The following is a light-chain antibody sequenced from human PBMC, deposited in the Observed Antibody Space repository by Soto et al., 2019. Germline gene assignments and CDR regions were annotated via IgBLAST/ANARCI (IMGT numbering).Light chain of an antibody. CDR1: QSVSSSY. CDR2: GAS. J-gene: IGKJ5*01. CDR3: QQYGSS. V-gene: IGKV3-20*01. Sequence: EIVLTQSPGTLSLSPGERATLSCRASQSVSSSYLAWYQQKPGQAPGLLIYGASSRATGIPDRFSGSGSGTDFTLIISRLEPEDFAVYYCQQYGSSFGQGTRLEIK.